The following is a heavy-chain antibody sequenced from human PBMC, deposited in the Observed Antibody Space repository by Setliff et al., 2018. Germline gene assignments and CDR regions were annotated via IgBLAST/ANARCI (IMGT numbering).Heavy chain of an antibody. V-gene: IGHV3-15*01. Sequence: GESLKISCAASGFTFSAAWMTWLRLGPGKGLEWVALIKGPGATDYSASVKDRFTISRDNSKNILYLQMNNLKSEDTAVYYCAADSPGGAFPFDYLGQGTMVTVSS. CDR3: AADSPGGAFPFDY. CDR1: GFTFSAAW. J-gene: IGHJ4*02. D-gene: IGHD2-8*02. CDR2: IKGPGAT.